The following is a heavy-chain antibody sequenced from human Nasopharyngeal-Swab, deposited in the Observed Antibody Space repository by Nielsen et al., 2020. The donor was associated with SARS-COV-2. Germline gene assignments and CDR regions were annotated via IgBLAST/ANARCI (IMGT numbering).Heavy chain of an antibody. CDR3: ARGRGLVNWFDP. CDR1: GGSFSGYY. Sequence: SETLSLTCAVYGGSFSGYYWSWIRQPPGKGLEWIGEINHSGSTNYNPSLKSRVTISVDTSKSQFSLKLSSVTAADTAVYYCARGRGLVNWFDPWGQGTLVTVSS. CDR2: INHSGST. D-gene: IGHD6-6*01. V-gene: IGHV4-34*01. J-gene: IGHJ5*02.